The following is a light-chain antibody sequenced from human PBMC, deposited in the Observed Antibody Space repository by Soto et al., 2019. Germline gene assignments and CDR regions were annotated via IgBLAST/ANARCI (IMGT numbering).Light chain of an antibody. CDR3: QQYNNWWT. Sequence: ILITQSPATLSVSAGERATLSCRARQSVDGNLAWYQQKPGPAHRLLIYGASTRATGISARFSGSGSGTEFTLTISSMQSEDFGVYYCQQYNNWWTFGQGTKVDIK. V-gene: IGKV3-15*01. CDR1: QSVDGN. J-gene: IGKJ1*01. CDR2: GAS.